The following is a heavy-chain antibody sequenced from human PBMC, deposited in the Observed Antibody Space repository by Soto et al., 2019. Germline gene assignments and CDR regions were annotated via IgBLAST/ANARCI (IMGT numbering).Heavy chain of an antibody. CDR2: ISGSGGST. CDR1: GFTFSIYA. Sequence: EVQLLESGGGLVQPGGSLRLSCAASGFTFSIYAMNWVRQAPGKGLEWVSVISGSGGSTYYADSVKGRFTISRDNSKNTLDLQMNILRAEDTAVYYCARRTVGWYFDLWGRGTLVTVSS. V-gene: IGHV3-23*01. CDR3: ARRTVGWYFDL. J-gene: IGHJ2*01. D-gene: IGHD4-17*01.